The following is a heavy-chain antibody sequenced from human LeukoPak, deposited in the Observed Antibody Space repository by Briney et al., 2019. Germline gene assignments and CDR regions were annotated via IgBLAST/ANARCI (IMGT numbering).Heavy chain of an antibody. J-gene: IGHJ4*02. CDR1: GFTFSSYW. D-gene: IGHD3-10*01. CDR3: ARCHGSGSYMNY. V-gene: IGHV3-7*01. Sequence: GSLRPSCAASGFTFSSYWMSWVRQAPGKGLEWVANIKQDGSEKYYVDSVKGRFTISRDNAKNSLYLQMNSLRAEDTAVYYCARCHGSGSYMNYWGQGTLVTVSS. CDR2: IKQDGSEK.